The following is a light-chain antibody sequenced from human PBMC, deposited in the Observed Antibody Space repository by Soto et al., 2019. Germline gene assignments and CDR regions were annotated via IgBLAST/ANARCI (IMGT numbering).Light chain of an antibody. CDR2: GNT. V-gene: IGLV1-40*01. Sequence: QAVVTQEPSLTVSPGGTVTLTCGSNTGAVTNYHYPHWYHQLPGTAPKLLIYGNTNRPSGVPDRFSGSKSGTSASLAIAGLQTEDEGDYYCQTYDSSLSGLYVFGTGTKVTVL. CDR3: QTYDSSLSGLYV. CDR1: SNTGAVTNYHY. J-gene: IGLJ1*01.